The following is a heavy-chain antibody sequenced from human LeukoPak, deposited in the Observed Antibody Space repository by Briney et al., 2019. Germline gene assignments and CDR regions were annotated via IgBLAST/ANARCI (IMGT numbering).Heavy chain of an antibody. D-gene: IGHD4-17*01. Sequence: QPGRSLRLSCAASGFTFSSYAMHWVRQAPGKGLEWVAVISYDGSNKYYADSVKGRFTISRDNSKNTLYLQMNSLRAEDTAVYYCAKDSPLLDDYGDYWAVGSDYYYYGMDVWGQGTTVTVSS. CDR2: ISYDGSNK. J-gene: IGHJ6*02. CDR1: GFTFSSYA. CDR3: AKDSPLLDDYGDYWAVGSDYYYYGMDV. V-gene: IGHV3-30-3*01.